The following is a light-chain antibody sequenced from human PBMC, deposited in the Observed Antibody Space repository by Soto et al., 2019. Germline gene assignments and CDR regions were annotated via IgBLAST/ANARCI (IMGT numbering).Light chain of an antibody. CDR2: GAS. CDR3: QQYATYTT. J-gene: IGKJ1*01. CDR1: QSVRSNY. Sequence: EIVLTQSPGTLSLSPGERATLSCRASQSVRSNYLAWYQQRPGQAPRLLISGASSRATGIPDRFSGSGSGTDFTLTISRLEPEDFAVYYCQQYATYTTFGQGTKVDIE. V-gene: IGKV3-20*01.